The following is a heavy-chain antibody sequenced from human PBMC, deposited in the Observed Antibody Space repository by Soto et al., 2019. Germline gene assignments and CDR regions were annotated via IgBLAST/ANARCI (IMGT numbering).Heavy chain of an antibody. CDR1: GGSISSSSYY. CDR2: IYYSGST. Sequence: PSETLSLTCTVSGGSISSSSYYWGWIRQPPGKGLEWIGSIYYSGSTYYNPSLKSRVTISVDTSKNQFSLKLSSVTAADTAVYYCASPAPGDFWSGSRSKADAFDIWGQGTMVTVSS. CDR3: ASPAPGDFWSGSRSKADAFDI. D-gene: IGHD3-3*01. V-gene: IGHV4-39*01. J-gene: IGHJ3*02.